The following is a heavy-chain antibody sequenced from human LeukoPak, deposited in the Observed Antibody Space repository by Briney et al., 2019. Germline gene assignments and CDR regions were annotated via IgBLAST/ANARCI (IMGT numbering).Heavy chain of an antibody. CDR1: GFSFSDYY. J-gene: IGHJ3*02. CDR3: ARDNVVSPDAFDI. V-gene: IGHV3-11*04. CDR2: ISSTGSTI. D-gene: IGHD2-8*01. Sequence: GGSLRLSCAASGFSFSDYYMSWIRQAPGKGLEWVSYISSTGSTIYYADSMEGRFTISRDNAKNSLYLQMNSLRAEDTAVYYCARDNVVSPDAFDIWGRGTMVTVSS.